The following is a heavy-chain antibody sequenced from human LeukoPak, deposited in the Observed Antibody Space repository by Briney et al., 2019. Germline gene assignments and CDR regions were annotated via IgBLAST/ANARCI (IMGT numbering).Heavy chain of an antibody. V-gene: IGHV4-39*01. J-gene: IGHJ4*02. CDR3: ARVFAAWYD. CDR2: IYYSGAT. D-gene: IGHD1-1*01. Sequence: PSKTLSPTCTVSGGSISSSSYYWGWIRQPPGKGLEWIGSIYYSGATYYNPSLKSRVTISVDTSKNQFSLMLDSVTAADTAVYYWARVFAAWYDRGQGTLVTVSS. CDR1: GGSISSSSYY.